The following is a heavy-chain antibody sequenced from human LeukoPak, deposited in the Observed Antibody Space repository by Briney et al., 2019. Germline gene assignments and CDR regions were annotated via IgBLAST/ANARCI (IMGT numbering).Heavy chain of an antibody. D-gene: IGHD6-13*01. V-gene: IGHV3-53*01. CDR1: GFTVSSNY. J-gene: IGHJ4*02. Sequence: PGGSLRLSCAASGFTVSSNYMSWVRQAPGKGLEWVSVIYSGGSTYYADSVKGRFTISRDNSKNTLYLQMNSLRAEDTAVYYCAKEPYSSTRTYYFDYWGQGTLVTVSS. CDR3: AKEPYSSTRTYYFDY. CDR2: IYSGGST.